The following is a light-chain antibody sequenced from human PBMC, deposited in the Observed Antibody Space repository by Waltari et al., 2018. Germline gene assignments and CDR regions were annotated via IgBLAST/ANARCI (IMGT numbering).Light chain of an antibody. CDR3: YSAADDQSWV. V-gene: IGLV3-27*01. CDR2: KEG. CDR1: VLSKKI. J-gene: IGLJ3*02. Sequence: SYEMTQPSSVSVSPGQTARITCSADVLSKKITRWFQPKSGQAPVLVIYKEGERPSGIPERFSGSSSGTTVTLTISGAQVDDEADYYCYSAADDQSWVFGGGTKLTVL.